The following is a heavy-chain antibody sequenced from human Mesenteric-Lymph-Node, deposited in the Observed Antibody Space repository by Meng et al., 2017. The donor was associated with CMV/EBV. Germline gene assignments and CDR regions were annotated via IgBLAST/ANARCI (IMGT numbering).Heavy chain of an antibody. V-gene: IGHV3-21*01. CDR2: ISSTSSHI. D-gene: IGHD5-24*01. CDR1: GFTFSSYS. J-gene: IGHJ5*02. Sequence: GGSLRLSCAASGFTFSSYSMNWVRQAPGKGLEWVSSISSTSSHIYYADSVRRRFTISRDNAKNSLYLEMNSLGVEDSGVYYCARDPNLTDRGWLDPWGQGTLVTVSS. CDR3: ARDPNLTDRGWLDP.